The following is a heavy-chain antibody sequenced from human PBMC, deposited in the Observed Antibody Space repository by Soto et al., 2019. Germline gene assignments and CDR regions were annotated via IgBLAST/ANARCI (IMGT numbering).Heavy chain of an antibody. D-gene: IGHD1-26*01. CDR1: GFTFTRYS. Sequence: GGSLRLSCAASGFTFTRYSMNWVRQAPGKGLEWVSSISSSSSYIYYADSVKGRFTISRDNAKNSLYLQMNSLRAEDTAVYYCARDGSGSYWYYFDYWGQGTLVTVSS. J-gene: IGHJ4*02. CDR3: ARDGSGSYWYYFDY. V-gene: IGHV3-21*01. CDR2: ISSSSSYI.